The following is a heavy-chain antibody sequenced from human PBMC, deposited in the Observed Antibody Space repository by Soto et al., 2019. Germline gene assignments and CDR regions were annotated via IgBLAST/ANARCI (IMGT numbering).Heavy chain of an antibody. CDR1: GFTVSSNY. Sequence: EVQLVESGGGLVQPGGSLRLSCAASGFTVSSNYMSWVRQAPGKGLEWVSLIYSGGSTYYADSVKGRFTISRDNSKNTLDLEMNSLRAEDTAVYYCARDFTNQGFDYWGQGSLVTVSS. J-gene: IGHJ4*02. CDR3: ARDFTNQGFDY. V-gene: IGHV3-66*01. CDR2: IYSGGST. D-gene: IGHD3-3*01.